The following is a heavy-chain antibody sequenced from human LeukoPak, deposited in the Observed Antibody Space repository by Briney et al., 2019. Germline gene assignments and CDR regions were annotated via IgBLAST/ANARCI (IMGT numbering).Heavy chain of an antibody. Sequence: GASVKVSCKASGYTCTSYGISWVRQAPGQGLEWMGWISAYNGNTNYAQKLQGRVTMTTDTSTSTAYMELRSLRSDDTAVYYWARGALSITMIVVDFDYWGQGTLVTVSS. J-gene: IGHJ4*02. CDR1: GYTCTSYG. CDR2: ISAYNGNT. CDR3: ARGALSITMIVVDFDY. V-gene: IGHV1-18*01. D-gene: IGHD3-22*01.